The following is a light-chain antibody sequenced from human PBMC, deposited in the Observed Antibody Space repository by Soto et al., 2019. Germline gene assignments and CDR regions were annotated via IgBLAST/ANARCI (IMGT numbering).Light chain of an antibody. CDR1: QSVSNNY. CDR2: AAS. V-gene: IGKV3-20*01. CDR3: QQYGITGT. J-gene: IGKJ1*01. Sequence: EIVLTQSPGTLYLSPGERATLSCRASQSVSNNYLAWFQRKPGQPPRLLIYAASNRATGKQDRFSGSGSGTDFILTISRLEPEDLAVYYCQQYGITGTFGQGTKVDIK.